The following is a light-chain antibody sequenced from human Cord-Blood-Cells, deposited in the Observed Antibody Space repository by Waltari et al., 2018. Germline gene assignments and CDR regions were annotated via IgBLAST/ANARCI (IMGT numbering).Light chain of an antibody. CDR3: QQYNNWPPGT. Sequence: EIVMTQSPATLSVSPGERATLSCRASQSVSSNLAWDQQKPGQAPRLLIYGASTRATGIPARFSGSGSGTEFTLTISSLQSEDCAVYYCQQYNNWPPGTFGQGTKVESK. J-gene: IGKJ1*01. V-gene: IGKV3-15*01. CDR2: GAS. CDR1: QSVSSN.